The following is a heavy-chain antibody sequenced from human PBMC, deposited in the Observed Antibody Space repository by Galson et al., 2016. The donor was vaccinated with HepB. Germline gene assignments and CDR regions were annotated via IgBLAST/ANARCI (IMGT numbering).Heavy chain of an antibody. CDR1: GGSISRSSYY. Sequence: LTCTVSGGSISRSSYYWAWIRQPPGKGLEWIGSIYYSGSTYYNPSLKSRVTISVDTSKNQFSLKLSSVTAADTAVYYCAIIWDASGGFDYWGQGTVVTVSS. V-gene: IGHV4-39*01. D-gene: IGHD6-19*01. CDR2: IYYSGST. CDR3: AIIWDASGGFDY. J-gene: IGHJ4*02.